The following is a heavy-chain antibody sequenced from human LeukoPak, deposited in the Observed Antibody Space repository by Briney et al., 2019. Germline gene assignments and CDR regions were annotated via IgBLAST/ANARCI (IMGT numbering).Heavy chain of an antibody. D-gene: IGHD4/OR15-4a*01. CDR1: GFTVSAYS. Sequence: GGSLRLSCAASGFTVSAYSMGWVRQAPGKGLEWVSFIYSDNTHYSYSVKGRFTISRDNSNNTLYLQMNSLRAEDTAVYYCARRAGAYSHPYDYWGQGTLVTVSS. CDR2: IYSDNT. J-gene: IGHJ4*02. CDR3: ARRAGAYSHPYDY. V-gene: IGHV3-53*01.